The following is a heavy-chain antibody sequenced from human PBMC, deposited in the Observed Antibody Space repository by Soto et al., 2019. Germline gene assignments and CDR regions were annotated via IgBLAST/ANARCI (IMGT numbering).Heavy chain of an antibody. V-gene: IGHV4-31*03. Sequence: PSETLSLTCTVSGGSISSGGYYWSWIRQHPGKGLEWIGYIYYSGSTYYNPSLKSRVTISVDTSKNQFSLKLSSVTAADTAVYYCARSSSTSIVWLDYWGQGTLVTVSS. CDR3: ARSSSTSIVWLDY. D-gene: IGHD2-2*01. CDR1: GGSISSGGYY. J-gene: IGHJ4*02. CDR2: IYYSGST.